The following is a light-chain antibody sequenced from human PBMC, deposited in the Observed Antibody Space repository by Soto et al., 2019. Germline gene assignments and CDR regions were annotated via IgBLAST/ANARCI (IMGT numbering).Light chain of an antibody. Sequence: QSALTQPASVSGSPGQSITISCTGTSSDVGSYNLVSWYQQHPGKAPKRMIYEGSKRPSGVSNRFSGAKSGNTASLTISGLQAEDEADYYCCSYAGSSTPYVVGTGTKLTVL. CDR1: SSDVGSYNL. CDR2: EGS. CDR3: CSYAGSSTPYV. J-gene: IGLJ1*01. V-gene: IGLV2-23*01.